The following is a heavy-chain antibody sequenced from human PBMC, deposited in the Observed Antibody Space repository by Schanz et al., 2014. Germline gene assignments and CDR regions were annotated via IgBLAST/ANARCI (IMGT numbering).Heavy chain of an antibody. Sequence: EQLVESGGGLVKPGGSLRLSCAASGFTLSNSDMHWVRQGTGKGLEWVSTIGYLGDTYYPDSVKGRFTVSRDSGQNSLYLQMNSLRAGDTAVYYCAREEGWGIAAAGPKHYYYGMDVWDKGTTVTVSS. V-gene: IGHV3-13*01. CDR3: AREEGWGIAAAGPKHYYYGMDV. J-gene: IGHJ6*04. D-gene: IGHD6-13*01. CDR1: GFTLSNSD. CDR2: IGYLGDT.